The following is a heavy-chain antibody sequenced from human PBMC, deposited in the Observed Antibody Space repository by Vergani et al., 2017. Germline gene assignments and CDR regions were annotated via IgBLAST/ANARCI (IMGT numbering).Heavy chain of an antibody. CDR3: ARDVHYDSSGYSLYYFDY. CDR1: GCSISIGDYY. J-gene: IGHJ4*02. CDR2: IYYSGST. D-gene: IGHD3-22*01. V-gene: IGHV4-30-4*08. Sequence: QVQLQASGPGLVTPSQTLSLTCTVSGCSISIGDYYWSWIRQPPGKGLEWIGYIYYSGSTYYNPSLKSRVTISVDTSKSQFSLKLSSVTAADTAVYYCARDVHYDSSGYSLYYFDYWGQGTLVTVSS.